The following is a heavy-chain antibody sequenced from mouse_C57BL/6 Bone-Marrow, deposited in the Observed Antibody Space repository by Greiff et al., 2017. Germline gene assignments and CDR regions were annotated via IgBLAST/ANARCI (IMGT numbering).Heavy chain of an antibody. Sequence: VHLVESGAELVRPGTSVKMSCKASGYTFTNYWIGWAKQRPGHGLEWIGDIYPGGGYTNYNEKFKGKATLTADKSSTTAYLQFSSLTSEDSAIYYCARFDYDDYYAMDYWGQGTSVTVSS. CDR3: ARFDYDDYYAMDY. CDR2: IYPGGGYT. CDR1: GYTFTNYW. V-gene: IGHV1-63*01. J-gene: IGHJ4*01. D-gene: IGHD2-4*01.